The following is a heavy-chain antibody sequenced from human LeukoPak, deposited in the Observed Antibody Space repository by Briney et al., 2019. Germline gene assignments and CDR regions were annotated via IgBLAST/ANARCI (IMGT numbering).Heavy chain of an antibody. Sequence: GGSLRLSCSASGFTFSSFAMNWVRQAPGKGLEYVAAISRNGGSTSYADSVKGRFTISRDNSKNTLYLQMSSLRAEDTAVYLCVKDLRSDFMGVLSRYLSYWGQGTLVTVSS. CDR2: ISRNGGST. J-gene: IGHJ4*02. CDR3: VKDLRSDFMGVLSRYLSY. CDR1: GFTFSSFA. V-gene: IGHV3-64D*09. D-gene: IGHD2/OR15-2a*01.